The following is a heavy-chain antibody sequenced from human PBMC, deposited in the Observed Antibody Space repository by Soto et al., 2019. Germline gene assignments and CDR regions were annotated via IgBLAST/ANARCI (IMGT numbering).Heavy chain of an antibody. CDR1: GGYFSGYY. D-gene: IGHD4-17*01. V-gene: IGHV4-34*01. CDR3: ARGPYHDYGDLDY. J-gene: IGHJ4*02. CDR2: INHSGST. Sequence: SATLSHSCAGYGGYFSGYYWSWIRQPPGKGLEWIGEINHSGSTNYNPSLKSRVTISVDTSKNQFSLKLSSVTAADTAVYYCARGPYHDYGDLDYWGQGTLVTVSS.